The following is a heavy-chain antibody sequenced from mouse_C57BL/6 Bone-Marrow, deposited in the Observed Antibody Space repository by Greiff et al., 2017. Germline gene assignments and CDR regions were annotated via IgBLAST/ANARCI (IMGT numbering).Heavy chain of an antibody. Sequence: QVQLKQPGAELVKPGASVKLSCKASGYTFTSYWMPWVKQRPGQGLEWIGEIDPFDSYTNFNQKFKGKATLTVDTSSSTAYMQLSSLTSEYSAVYYCAIEWYPFYYWGQGTTLTVSS. CDR2: IDPFDSYT. V-gene: IGHV1-50*01. J-gene: IGHJ2*01. D-gene: IGHD1-3*01. CDR3: AIEWYPFYY. CDR1: GYTFTSYW.